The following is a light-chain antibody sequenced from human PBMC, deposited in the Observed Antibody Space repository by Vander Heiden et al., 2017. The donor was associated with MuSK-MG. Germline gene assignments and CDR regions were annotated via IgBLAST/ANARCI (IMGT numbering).Light chain of an antibody. Sequence: DIQMTQSPSSLSASVGDRVTITCRASKSISSYLNWYQQKPGKAPKLLIYAASSLQSGVPSRFSGSGSGTDFTLTISRLQPEDFATYYCQQSDSTPWTFGQGTKVEIK. J-gene: IGKJ1*01. V-gene: IGKV1-39*01. CDR2: AAS. CDR1: KSISSY. CDR3: QQSDSTPWT.